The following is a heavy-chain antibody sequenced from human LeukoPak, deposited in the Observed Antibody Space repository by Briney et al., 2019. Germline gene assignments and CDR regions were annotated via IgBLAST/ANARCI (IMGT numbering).Heavy chain of an antibody. CDR3: ATWYAADH. CDR2: ISGSGTTI. D-gene: IGHD6-13*01. V-gene: IGHV3-48*03. J-gene: IGHJ4*02. Sequence: GGSLRLSCAASGFTFSSYEMNWVRQAPGKGLEWISYISGSGTTIYYADSVKGRFTISRDNAKNSLYLQMNSLRAEDTAVYYCATWYAADHWGQGTLVTVSS. CDR1: GFTFSSYE.